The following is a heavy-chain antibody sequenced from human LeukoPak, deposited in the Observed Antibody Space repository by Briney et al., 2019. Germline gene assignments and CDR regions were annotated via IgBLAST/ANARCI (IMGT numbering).Heavy chain of an antibody. CDR3: ARLGASARN. J-gene: IGHJ4*02. Sequence: SETLSLTCTVSGGSISSSSYYWGWIRQPPGKGLEWIGSIYYSGSTYYNPSLKSRVTISVDTSKNQFSLNLSSVTAADTGVYYCARLGASARNWGQGTLVTVSS. CDR2: IYYSGST. V-gene: IGHV4-39*01. D-gene: IGHD3-10*01. CDR1: GGSISSSSYY.